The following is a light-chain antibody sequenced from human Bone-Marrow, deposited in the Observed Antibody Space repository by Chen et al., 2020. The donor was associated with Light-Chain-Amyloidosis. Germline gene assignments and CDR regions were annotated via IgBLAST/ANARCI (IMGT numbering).Light chain of an antibody. J-gene: IGKJ1*01. Sequence: VMTQSPVALSVSPGDTATLSCRASQSIRGNLAWYQQRPGQVPRLLIYGASARATGIPARFSGSGFETDFTLTISTIQSEDFAVYYCQQYNNWPLTFGQGTRVDIK. CDR2: GAS. CDR1: QSIRGN. CDR3: QQYNNWPLT. V-gene: IGKV3-15*01.